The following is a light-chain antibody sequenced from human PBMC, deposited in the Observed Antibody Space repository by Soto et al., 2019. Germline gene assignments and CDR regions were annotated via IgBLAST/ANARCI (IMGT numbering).Light chain of an antibody. J-gene: IGKJ4*01. CDR1: QSISNF. V-gene: IGKV1-27*01. CDR3: QKYNSAPLT. Sequence: DIQMTQSPSSLSASVGDRVTITCRTSQSISNFLSWYQQKPGKAPKLLIYTASTLQSGVPSRFSGSGSGTDFTLTISSLQPEDVAAYYCQKYNSAPLTFGGGTKVDIK. CDR2: TAS.